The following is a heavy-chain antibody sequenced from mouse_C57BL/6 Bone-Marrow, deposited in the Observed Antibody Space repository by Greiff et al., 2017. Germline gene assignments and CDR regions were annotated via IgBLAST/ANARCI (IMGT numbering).Heavy chain of an antibody. J-gene: IGHJ1*03. CDR1: GYAFTNYL. D-gene: IGHD1-1*01. CDR2: INTGSGGT. Sequence: VQLQQSGAELVRPGTSVKVSCKASGYAFTNYLIEWVKQRPGQGLEWIGVINTGSGGTNYNEKFQGKATLTADKSYSPAYRQLSSRTSEDSAVYVCASLFITTVGYCEVWGTGTTVTVSS. CDR3: ASLFITTVGYCEV. V-gene: IGHV1-54*01.